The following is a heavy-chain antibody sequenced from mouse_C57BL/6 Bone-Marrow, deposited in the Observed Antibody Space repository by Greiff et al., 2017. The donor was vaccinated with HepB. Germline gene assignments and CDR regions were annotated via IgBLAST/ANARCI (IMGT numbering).Heavy chain of an antibody. CDR1: GFTFSNYW. D-gene: IGHD2-4*01. CDR3: TGGIYYDYDRGYAMDY. CDR2: IRLKSDNYAT. V-gene: IGHV6-3*01. Sequence: EVKLEESGGGLVQPGGSMKLSCVASGFTFSNYWMNWVRQSPEKGLEWVAQIRLKSDNYATHYAESVKGRFTISRDDSKRSVYLQMNNLRAEDTGIYYCTGGIYYDYDRGYAMDYWGQGTSVTVSS. J-gene: IGHJ4*01.